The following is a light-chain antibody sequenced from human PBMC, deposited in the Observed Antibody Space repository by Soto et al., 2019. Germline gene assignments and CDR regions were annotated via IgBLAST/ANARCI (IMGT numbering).Light chain of an antibody. CDR1: QTLNNY. CDR3: QHSFSALLT. CDR2: AAS. V-gene: IGKV1-39*01. J-gene: IGKJ4*01. Sequence: DIQMTQSPSSVSASVGDRVTITCRASQTLNNYLTWLQQKPGKAPKVLIYAASTLQSGVPSRFSVSGSGAKFTLTIISLQPDEFATYYCQHSFSALLTFGGGTKADIK.